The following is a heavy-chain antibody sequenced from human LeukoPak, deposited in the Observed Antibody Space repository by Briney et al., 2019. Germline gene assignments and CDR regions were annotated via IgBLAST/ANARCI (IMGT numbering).Heavy chain of an antibody. CDR2: IWYDGSQK. CDR3: ARLLGDRMGRLDC. V-gene: IGHV3-33*01. Sequence: PGGSLRLSCVASGYAFSVHGMHWVRQAPGKGLEWVALIWYDGSQKYYADSVQGRFTISRDNSKNTLYLQMDSLRVEDTAVYYCARLLGDRMGRLDCWGQGTLVTVSS. CDR1: GYAFSVHG. J-gene: IGHJ4*02. D-gene: IGHD4-17*01.